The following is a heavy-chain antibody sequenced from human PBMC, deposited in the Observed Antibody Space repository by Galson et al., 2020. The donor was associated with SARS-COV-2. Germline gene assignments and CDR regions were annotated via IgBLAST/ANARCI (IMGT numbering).Heavy chain of an antibody. J-gene: IGHJ4*02. CDR1: GDSVSSNSAA. Sequence: ETSETLSLTCAISGDSVSSNSAAWNWIRQSPSRGLEWLGRTYYRSKWYNDYAVSVKSRITIKSDTSKNQFSLQLNSVTPEDTAVYYCARASYDHVWGRGYGFDYWGQGTLVTVTS. CDR2: TYYRSKWYN. CDR3: ARASYDHVWGRGYGFDY. V-gene: IGHV6-1*01. D-gene: IGHD3-16*01.